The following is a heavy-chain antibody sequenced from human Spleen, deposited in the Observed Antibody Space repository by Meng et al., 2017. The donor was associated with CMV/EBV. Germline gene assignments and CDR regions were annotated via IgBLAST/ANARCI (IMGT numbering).Heavy chain of an antibody. V-gene: IGHV3-30*04. Sequence: GESLKISCAASGFTFSSYAMHWVRQAPGKGLEWEAVISYDGSKKYYAESVKGRFTISRDNSKNTLYLQMSSLRAEDTAVYYCAKSYTSSSFLDYWGQGTLVTVSS. CDR3: AKSYTSSSFLDY. CDR1: GFTFSSYA. J-gene: IGHJ4*02. CDR2: ISYDGSKK. D-gene: IGHD6-6*01.